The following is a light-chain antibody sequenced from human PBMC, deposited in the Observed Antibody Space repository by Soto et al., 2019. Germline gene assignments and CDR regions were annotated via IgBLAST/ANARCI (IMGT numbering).Light chain of an antibody. Sequence: EIVLTQSPGTLSLSPGERATLSCRASQSVSSNFLAWYQLRPGQAPRLLIYGTSSRATGIPDRFSGSGSGTDFTLTNSRLEPEDFAVNFCHQYRNSITFGEGTRVEIK. CDR2: GTS. J-gene: IGKJ4*01. CDR1: QSVSSNF. V-gene: IGKV3-20*01. CDR3: HQYRNSIT.